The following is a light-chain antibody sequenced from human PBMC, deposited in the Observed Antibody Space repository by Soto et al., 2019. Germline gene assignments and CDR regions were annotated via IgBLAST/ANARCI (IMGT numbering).Light chain of an antibody. J-gene: IGKJ4*01. CDR2: AAS. CDR3: QQSYSTLLT. CDR1: QSISSY. V-gene: IGKV1-39*01. Sequence: IQMTQSPSTLSASVGDRVTIPCRASQSISSYLNGYQQKPGKAPKLLIYAASSLQSGVPSRFSGSGSGTDFTLTISSLQPEDVATYYCQQSYSTLLTFGGGTKVDI.